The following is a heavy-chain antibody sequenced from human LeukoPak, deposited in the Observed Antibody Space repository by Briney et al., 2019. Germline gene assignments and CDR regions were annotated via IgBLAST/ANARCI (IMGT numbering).Heavy chain of an antibody. D-gene: IGHD1-1*01. J-gene: IGHJ4*02. V-gene: IGHV5-51*01. CDR3: ARQTPTRFDY. CDR1: XW. Sequence: XWXXWVRQLPGKGLEWMGIIYPGDSDTRYSPSFQGQVTISADKSISTAYLQWSSLKASDTAMYYCARQTPTRFDYWGQGTLVTVSS. CDR2: IYPGDSDT.